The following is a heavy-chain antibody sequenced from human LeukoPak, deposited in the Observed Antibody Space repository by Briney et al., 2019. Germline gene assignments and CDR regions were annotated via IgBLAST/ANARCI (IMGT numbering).Heavy chain of an antibody. D-gene: IGHD4-23*01. Sequence: GGSLRLSCAASGFTFSSYAMSWVRQAPGKGLDWVSVISGSGDRTYYADSVKGRFTISRDNSKKTLYLQMNSLRAEDTAVYYCAKDLSSVGGNSLGYFDLWGRGTLVTVSS. CDR2: ISGSGDRT. CDR3: AKDLSSVGGNSLGYFDL. CDR1: GFTFSSYA. J-gene: IGHJ2*01. V-gene: IGHV3-23*01.